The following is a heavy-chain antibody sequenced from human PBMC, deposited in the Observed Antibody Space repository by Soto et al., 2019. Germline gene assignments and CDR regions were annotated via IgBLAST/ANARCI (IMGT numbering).Heavy chain of an antibody. V-gene: IGHV1-18*01. Sequence: QVQLVQSGAEVKKPGASVKVSCKASGYTFTSYGITWVRQAAGQGLEWMGWISAYNGNTNYAQKLQGRVTLTTDTSTCTGYMELRSLRSDDTAVYYCVRDRYYYDESGYSSYWGQGTLVTVSS. CDR2: ISAYNGNT. CDR1: GYTFTSYG. CDR3: VRDRYYYDESGYSSY. D-gene: IGHD3-22*01. J-gene: IGHJ4*02.